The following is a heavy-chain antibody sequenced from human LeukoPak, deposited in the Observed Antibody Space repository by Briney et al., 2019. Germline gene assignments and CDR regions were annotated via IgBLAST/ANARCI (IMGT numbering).Heavy chain of an antibody. Sequence: GGSLRLSCAASGFTFSSYVMYWVRQAPGKGLECVAVIAYDGSNKYYADSVKGRFTISRDNSKNTLYLQMNSLRAEDTAVYYCARDGAYCAGGSCHSYNPFDICGQGTVVTVSS. J-gene: IGHJ3*02. CDR3: ARDGAYCAGGSCHSYNPFDI. CDR1: GFTFSSYV. V-gene: IGHV3-30*04. D-gene: IGHD2-15*01. CDR2: IAYDGSNK.